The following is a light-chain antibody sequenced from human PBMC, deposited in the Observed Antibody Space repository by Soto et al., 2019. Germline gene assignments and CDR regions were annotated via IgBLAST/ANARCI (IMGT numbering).Light chain of an antibody. CDR2: AAS. CDR3: QQRYSTPRT. CDR1: QGISSY. V-gene: IGKV1-39*01. Sequence: IQLTHSASSISASLRAGPTIXFLASQGISSYLAWYQQKPRKAPKRLIYAASSLQSGVPSRFSGSGSGTDFTLTISSLQPEDFATYYCQQRYSTPRTSGPGTKVDI. J-gene: IGKJ1*01.